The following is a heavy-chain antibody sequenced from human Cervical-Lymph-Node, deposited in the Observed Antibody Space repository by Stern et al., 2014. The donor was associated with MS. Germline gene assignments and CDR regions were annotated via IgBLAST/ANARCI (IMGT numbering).Heavy chain of an antibody. Sequence: QLQLQESGPGLVKPSATLSLTCTVTGGSISTNSYFWGWISQTPGRGLEWIGSIYFAGNPFYNPSFETRVTMSVDTSKTQFPLRLTSVTAADTAVYYCARLERSYGGDYWGQGIQVTVSS. V-gene: IGHV4-39*01. CDR2: IYFAGNP. D-gene: IGHD5-18*01. J-gene: IGHJ4*02. CDR1: GGSISTNSYF. CDR3: ARLERSYGGDY.